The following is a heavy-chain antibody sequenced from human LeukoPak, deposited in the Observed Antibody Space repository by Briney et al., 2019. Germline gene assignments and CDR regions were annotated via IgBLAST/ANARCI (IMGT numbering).Heavy chain of an antibody. D-gene: IGHD3-22*01. CDR2: INHSGST. Sequence: SETLSLTCTVSGGSIRSSYYYWGWIRQPPGKGLEWIGEINHSGSTNYNPSLKSRVTISVDTSKNQFSLKLSSVTAADTAVYYCARRSDSSGYRRLYYFDYWGQGTLVTVSS. CDR3: ARRSDSSGYRRLYYFDY. J-gene: IGHJ4*02. V-gene: IGHV4-39*07. CDR1: GGSIRSSYYY.